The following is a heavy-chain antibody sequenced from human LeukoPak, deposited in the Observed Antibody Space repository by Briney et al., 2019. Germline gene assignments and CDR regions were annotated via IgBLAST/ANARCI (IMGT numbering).Heavy chain of an antibody. CDR3: ARDRSYGSFDY. J-gene: IGHJ4*02. D-gene: IGHD5-18*01. Sequence: GGSLRLSCAASGFTFGSYDLSWVRQAPGKGLEWVSGINWNGGSTFYADSVKGRFTISRDNAKNALYLQMNSLTAEDTALYHCARDRSYGSFDYWGQGTLVTVSS. V-gene: IGHV3-20*01. CDR1: GFTFGSYD. CDR2: INWNGGST.